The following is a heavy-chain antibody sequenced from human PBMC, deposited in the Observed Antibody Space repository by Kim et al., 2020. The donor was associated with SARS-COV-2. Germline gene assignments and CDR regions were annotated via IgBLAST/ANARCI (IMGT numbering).Heavy chain of an antibody. CDR1: GGSISSGSNY. V-gene: IGHV4-61*02. Sequence: SETLSLTCTVSGGSISSGSNYWNWIRQPAGKGLEWIGRIYTSGPTDYNPSLKSRVTISVDTSKNQFSLKLTPVTAADTAVYYCARGAYCSSTSCYLDATFDHWGKGTLVTV. CDR2: IYTSGPT. CDR3: ARGAYCSSTSCYLDATFDH. J-gene: IGHJ4*02. D-gene: IGHD2-2*01.